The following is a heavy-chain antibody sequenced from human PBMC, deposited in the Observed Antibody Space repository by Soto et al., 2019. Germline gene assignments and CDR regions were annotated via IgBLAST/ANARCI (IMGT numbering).Heavy chain of an antibody. CDR2: IYHSGST. CDR3: ARVIVVVLAATRSFVPGQFDP. V-gene: IGHV4-30-2*01. D-gene: IGHD2-15*01. J-gene: IGHJ5*02. Sequence: SETLSLTCAVSGGSISSGGYSWSWIRQPPGKGLEWIGYIYHSGSTYYNPSLKSRVTISVDRSKNQFSLKLSSVTAADTAVYYCARVIVVVLAATRSFVPGQFDPWGQGTLVTAPQ. CDR1: GGSISSGGYS.